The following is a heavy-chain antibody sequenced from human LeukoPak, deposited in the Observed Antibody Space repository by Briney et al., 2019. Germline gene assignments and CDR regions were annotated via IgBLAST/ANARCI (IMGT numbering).Heavy chain of an antibody. CDR2: IIPIFGTA. CDR1: GGTFSSYA. D-gene: IGHD3-3*01. Sequence: ASVKVSCKASGGTFSSYAISWVRQAPGQGLEWMGGIIPIFGTANYAQKFQGRVTITAAESTSTAYMELSGRRSEDTAVYYCAGSYDFWSSYPYWGQGTLVTVSS. V-gene: IGHV1-69*13. CDR3: AGSYDFWSSYPY. J-gene: IGHJ4*02.